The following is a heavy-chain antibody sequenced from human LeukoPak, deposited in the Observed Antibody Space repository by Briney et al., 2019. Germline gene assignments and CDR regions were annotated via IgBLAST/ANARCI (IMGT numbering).Heavy chain of an antibody. CDR3: ARYGDYVDYYFDY. D-gene: IGHD4-17*01. CDR2: IKQDGSEK. V-gene: IGHV3-7*01. Sequence: PGGSLRLSCAASGFTFSSYWMSWVRQAPGKGLEWVANIKQDGSEKYYVDSVKGRFTISRDNAKNSLYLQMNSLRAEDTAVYYCARYGDYVDYYFDYWGQGTLVTVSS. CDR1: GFTFSSYW. J-gene: IGHJ4*02.